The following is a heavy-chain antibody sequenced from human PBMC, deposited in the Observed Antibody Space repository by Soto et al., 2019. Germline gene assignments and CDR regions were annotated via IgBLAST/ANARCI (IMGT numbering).Heavy chain of an antibody. CDR2: IVVGSGNT. D-gene: IGHD3-22*01. V-gene: IGHV1-58*01. CDR3: AAATYYYDSSGSAFDI. CDR1: GFTFTSSA. Sequence: SVKVSCKASGFTFTSSAVQWVRQARGQRLEWVGWIVVGSGNTNYAQKFQERVTITRDMSTSTAYMELSSLRSEDKAVYYCAAATYYYDSSGSAFDIWGQGTMVT. J-gene: IGHJ3*02.